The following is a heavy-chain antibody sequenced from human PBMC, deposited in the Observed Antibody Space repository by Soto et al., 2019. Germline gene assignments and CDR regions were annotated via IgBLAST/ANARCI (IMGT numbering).Heavy chain of an antibody. CDR3: ASLYIHSSGWYYFDY. CDR2: IWYDGSDK. D-gene: IGHD6-19*01. Sequence: PGGSLRLSCAASGFTFNNYGMHWVRQAPGKGLEWVAVIWYDGSDKYYADSVKGRFTISRDNSKNTLYLQMNGLRAEDTAVYYCASLYIHSSGWYYFDYWGQGTLVTVSS. CDR1: GFTFNNYG. V-gene: IGHV3-33*01. J-gene: IGHJ4*02.